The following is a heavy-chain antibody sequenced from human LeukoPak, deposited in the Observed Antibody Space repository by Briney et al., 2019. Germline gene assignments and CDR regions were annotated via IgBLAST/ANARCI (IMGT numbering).Heavy chain of an antibody. CDR1: GFTFSDYY. J-gene: IGHJ4*02. V-gene: IGHV3-11*06. Sequence: GGSLRLSCAASGFTFSDYYMSWIRQAPGKGLEWVSYISSSSSYTNYADSVKGRFTISRDNAKNSLYLQMNSLRAEDTAVYYCARRLVNTPPFDYWGQGTLVTVSS. D-gene: IGHD3/OR15-3a*01. CDR2: ISSSSSYT. CDR3: ARRLVNTPPFDY.